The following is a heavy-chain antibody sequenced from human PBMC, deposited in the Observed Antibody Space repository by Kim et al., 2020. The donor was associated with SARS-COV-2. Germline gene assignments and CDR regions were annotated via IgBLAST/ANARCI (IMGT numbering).Heavy chain of an antibody. D-gene: IGHD3-9*01. J-gene: IGHJ6*02. CDR2: IGTAGDT. Sequence: GGSLRLSCAASGFTFSSYDMHWVRQATGKGLEWVSAIGTAGDTYYPGSVKGRFTISRENAKNSLYLQMNSLRAGDTAVYYCARGDILTGYFIPPYYYGMDFWGQGTTVTVSS. V-gene: IGHV3-13*01. CDR3: ARGDILTGYFIPPYYYGMDF. CDR1: GFTFSSYD.